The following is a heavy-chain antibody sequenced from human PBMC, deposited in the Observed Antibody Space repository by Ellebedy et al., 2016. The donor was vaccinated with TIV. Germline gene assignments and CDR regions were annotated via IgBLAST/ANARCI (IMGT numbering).Heavy chain of an antibody. V-gene: IGHV3-23*01. CDR3: AKREMIRDTIGVTTPAPLFDR. D-gene: IGHD1-26*01. CDR2: ISRNGGGT. Sequence: PGGSLRLSCAASGFTFSIYAMGWVRQAPGKGLEWVSTISRNGGGTYYAGSVEGRFTISRDNSNNTLWLQMSGLRAEDTARYFCAKREMIRDTIGVTTPAPLFDRWGQGTLVTVSS. J-gene: IGHJ4*02. CDR1: GFTFSIYA.